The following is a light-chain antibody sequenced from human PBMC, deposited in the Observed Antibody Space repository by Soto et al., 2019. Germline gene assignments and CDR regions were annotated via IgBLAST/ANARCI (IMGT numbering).Light chain of an antibody. CDR2: GAS. J-gene: IGKJ1*01. V-gene: IGKV3-15*01. Sequence: EIVMTQSPATLCVSPGGRATLSCRASQTISGTLAWYQQKPGQAPRLLIHGASTRAPGFPARFSGSGSGTDFTLTISSLETEDFAVYYCQQRSDWPPTFGQGTKVDIK. CDR1: QTISGT. CDR3: QQRSDWPPT.